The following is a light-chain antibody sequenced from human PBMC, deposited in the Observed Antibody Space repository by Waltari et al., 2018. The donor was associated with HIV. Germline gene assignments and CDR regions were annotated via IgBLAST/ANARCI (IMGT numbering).Light chain of an antibody. J-gene: IGKJ1*01. Sequence: EIVMTHSPATLPVSPGESAPPSCRASQSVSSNLAWYQQKPGQAPRLLIYGASTRATGIPARFSGSGSGTEFTLTISSLQSEDFAVYYCQQYNNWPPWTFGQGTKVEIK. CDR3: QQYNNWPPWT. CDR2: GAS. V-gene: IGKV3-15*01. CDR1: QSVSSN.